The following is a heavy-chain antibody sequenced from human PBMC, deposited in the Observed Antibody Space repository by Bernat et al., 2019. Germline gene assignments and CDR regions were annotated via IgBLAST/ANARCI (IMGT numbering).Heavy chain of an antibody. J-gene: IGHJ6*02. CDR2: INPNSGGT. CDR3: ARGDRGGDDGDLYYYYYGMDV. CDR1: GYTFTGYY. D-gene: IGHD4-17*01. Sequence: QVQLVQSGAEVKKPGASVKVSCKASGYTFTGYYMHWVRQAPGQGLEWMGWINPNSGGTNYAQKFQGWVTMTRKTSISTAYMELSRLRSDDTAVYYCARGDRGGDDGDLYYYYYGMDVWGQGTTVTVSS. V-gene: IGHV1-2*04.